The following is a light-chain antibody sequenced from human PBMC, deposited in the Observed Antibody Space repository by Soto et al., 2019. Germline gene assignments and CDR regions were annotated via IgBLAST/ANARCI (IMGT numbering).Light chain of an antibody. Sequence: ESVLTPSPGTLSLPPGERATLSCRASQSVSSSYLAWYQQKPGQAPRLLIYGASSRATGIPDRFSGSGSGTDFTLTISRLEPEDFAVYYCQQYGSSRTFGQGTKVDIK. J-gene: IGKJ1*01. V-gene: IGKV3-20*01. CDR3: QQYGSSRT. CDR1: QSVSSSY. CDR2: GAS.